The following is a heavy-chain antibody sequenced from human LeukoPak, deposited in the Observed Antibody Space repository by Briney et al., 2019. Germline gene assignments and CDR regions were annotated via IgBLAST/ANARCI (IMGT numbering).Heavy chain of an antibody. CDR1: GLIFTNYV. V-gene: IGHV3-74*01. D-gene: IGHD5-24*01. CDR3: VRDRNGYNY. J-gene: IGHJ4*02. CDR2: INSDGSDK. Sequence: GRSLRLTCAASGLIFTNYVMHWVRHVPGKGLVWVSRINSDGSDKRHADSVKGRFTISRDNDKSTLYLQMSSLRGQDTAVYYWVRDRNGYNYWGQGALVTVSS.